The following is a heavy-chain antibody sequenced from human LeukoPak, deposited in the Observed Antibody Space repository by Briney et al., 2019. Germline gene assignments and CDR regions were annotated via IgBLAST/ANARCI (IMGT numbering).Heavy chain of an antibody. Sequence: SVKVSCKASGGTFSSYAISWVRQAPGQGLEWMGGIIPIFGTANYAQKFQGRVTITADESTSTAYMELSSLRSEDTGVYYCATGGYSSGLLDYWGQGTLVTVSS. CDR1: GGTFSSYA. J-gene: IGHJ4*02. V-gene: IGHV1-69*13. CDR2: IIPIFGTA. D-gene: IGHD6-19*01. CDR3: ATGGYSSGLLDY.